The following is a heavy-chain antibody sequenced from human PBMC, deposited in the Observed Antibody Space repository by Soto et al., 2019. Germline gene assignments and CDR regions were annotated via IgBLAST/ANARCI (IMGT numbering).Heavy chain of an antibody. V-gene: IGHV4-59*01. D-gene: IGHD3-3*01. CDR1: GGSISSYY. CDR2: IYYSGST. J-gene: IGHJ4*02. CDR3: ARARYDFWSGYYHY. Sequence: SETLSLTCTVSGGSISSYYWSWIRQPPGKGLEWIGYIYYSGSTNYNPSLKSRVTISVDTSKNQFSLKLSSVTAADTAVYYCARARYDFWSGYYHYWGQGTLVTVSS.